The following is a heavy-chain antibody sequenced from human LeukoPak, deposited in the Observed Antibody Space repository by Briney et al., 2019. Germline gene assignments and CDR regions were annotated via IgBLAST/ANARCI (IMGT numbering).Heavy chain of an antibody. J-gene: IGHJ4*02. Sequence: TLSLTCTVSGGSISSGGYYWSWIRQPPGKGLEWIGYIYHSGSTYYNPSLKSRVTISLDRSKNQFSLKLTSATAADTAVYYCARDAGARGYYDFWSGSDWGQGTLVTVSS. CDR3: ARDAGARGYYDFWSGSD. D-gene: IGHD3-3*01. CDR2: IYHSGST. CDR1: GGSISSGGYY. V-gene: IGHV4-30-2*01.